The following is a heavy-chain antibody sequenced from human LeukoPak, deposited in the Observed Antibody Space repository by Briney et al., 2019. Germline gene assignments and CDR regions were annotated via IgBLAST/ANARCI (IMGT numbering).Heavy chain of an antibody. CDR3: ARDHSSGWYSDYFDY. J-gene: IGHJ4*02. D-gene: IGHD6-19*01. V-gene: IGHV3-33*01. Sequence: RSLRLSCAASGFTFSSYGMNWVRQAPGKGLEWVTVIWYDGSNKYYADSVKGRFTISTDNSKNTLYLQMNSLRAEDTAVYYCARDHSSGWYSDYFDYWGQGTLVTVSS. CDR1: GFTFSSYG. CDR2: IWYDGSNK.